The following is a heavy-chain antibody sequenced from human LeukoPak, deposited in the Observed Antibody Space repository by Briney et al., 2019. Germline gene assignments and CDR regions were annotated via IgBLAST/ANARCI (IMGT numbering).Heavy chain of an antibody. CDR3: ARDLISGPATHDS. J-gene: IGHJ4*02. Sequence: GGSLRLSCAASGFTVTNNDMNWVRQAPGKGLEWVSVITSGGSTYFADSVKGRLTVSRDNSKNTLSLQMNSLRVEDTAVYYCARDLISGPATHDSWGQGALVTVSS. D-gene: IGHD2-15*01. CDR2: ITSGGST. V-gene: IGHV3-66*01. CDR1: GFTVTNND.